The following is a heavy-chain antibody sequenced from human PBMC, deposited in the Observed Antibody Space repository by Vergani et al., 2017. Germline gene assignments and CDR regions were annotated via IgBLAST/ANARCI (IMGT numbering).Heavy chain of an antibody. CDR3: ARDLVDCSGGSCYGLGVVYFDY. D-gene: IGHD2-15*01. Sequence: QVQLVQSGAEVKKPGSSVKVSCKASGGTFSSYAISWVRQAPGQGLEWMGRIIPNLGIANYAQKFQGRVTITADKSTGTAYMELSSLRSEDTAVYYCARDLVDCSGGSCYGLGVVYFDYWGQGTLVTVSS. CDR2: IIPNLGIA. V-gene: IGHV1-69*04. J-gene: IGHJ4*02. CDR1: GGTFSSYA.